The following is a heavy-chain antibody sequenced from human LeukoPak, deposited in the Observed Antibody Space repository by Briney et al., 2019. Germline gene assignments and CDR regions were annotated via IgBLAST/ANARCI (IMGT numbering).Heavy chain of an antibody. J-gene: IGHJ4*02. CDR2: IYYSGST. Sequence: SETLSLTCTVSGGSISSSSYYWGWIRQPPGKGLEWIGSIYYSGSTYYNPSLKSRVTISVDTSKNQFSLKLSSVTAADTAVYYCARVRNCSGGSCYGKQRTNYFDYWGQGTLVTVSS. V-gene: IGHV4-39*07. CDR3: ARVRNCSGGSCYGKQRTNYFDY. D-gene: IGHD2-15*01. CDR1: GGSISSSSYY.